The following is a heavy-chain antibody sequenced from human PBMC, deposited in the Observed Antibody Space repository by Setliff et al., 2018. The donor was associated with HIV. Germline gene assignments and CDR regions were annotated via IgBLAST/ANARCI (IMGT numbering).Heavy chain of an antibody. V-gene: IGHV4-34*01. Sequence: PSETLSLTCAVYGGSFSGYYWSWIRQPPGKGLEWIGEINHSGSTNYNPSLKSRVTISVDTSKNQFSLKLSSVTAADTAVYYCARAGDYYDSRNYLTRGPTAFDIWGQGTMVTVSS. CDR3: ARAGDYYDSRNYLTRGPTAFDI. D-gene: IGHD3-22*01. CDR2: INHSGST. J-gene: IGHJ3*02. CDR1: GGSFSGYY.